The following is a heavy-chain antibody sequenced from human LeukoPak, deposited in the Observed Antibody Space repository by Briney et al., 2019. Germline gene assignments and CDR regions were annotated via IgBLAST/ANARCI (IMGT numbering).Heavy chain of an antibody. D-gene: IGHD5-24*01. CDR3: ARDGGLQSHFDY. CDR2: IYHNGDS. V-gene: IGHV4-59*01. Sequence: PSETLSLTCSVFGDSFNEYYWNWVRQPPGKGLQWIGYIYHNGDSNYNPSLKGRLTISVDTAKNQFSLKLTSVTAADTAVYYCARDGGLQSHFDYWGQGALVTVSS. J-gene: IGHJ4*02. CDR1: GDSFNEYY.